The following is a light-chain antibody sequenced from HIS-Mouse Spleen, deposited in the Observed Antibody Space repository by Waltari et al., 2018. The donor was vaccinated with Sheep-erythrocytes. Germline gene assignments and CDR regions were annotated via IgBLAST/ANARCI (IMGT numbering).Light chain of an antibody. Sequence: QSVLTQPPSASGTPGQRVTISCSASSSNIGRNTLNWYQQLPGTAPKLLIYSNNQRPSGVPDRFSGSKSGTSASLAISGLQSEDEADYYCAAWDDSLNGPVFGGGTKLTVL. J-gene: IGLJ3*02. V-gene: IGLV1-44*01. CDR2: SNN. CDR1: SSNIGRNT. CDR3: AAWDDSLNGPV.